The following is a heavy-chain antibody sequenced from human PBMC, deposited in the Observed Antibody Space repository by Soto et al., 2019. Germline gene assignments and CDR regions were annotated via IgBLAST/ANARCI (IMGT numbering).Heavy chain of an antibody. J-gene: IGHJ6*02. Sequence: QVQLVQSGAEVKKPGASVKVSCKASGYTFTGYYMHWVRQAPGQGLEWMGLINPSSGGTNYAQKFQGWGTRTRDTAISTAYMELSRLSSDDTAVYYYSRVAKGYYYYGTDVWGQGTTVTVSS. V-gene: IGHV1-2*04. CDR2: INPSSGGT. CDR3: SRVAKGYYYYGTDV. CDR1: GYTFTGYY.